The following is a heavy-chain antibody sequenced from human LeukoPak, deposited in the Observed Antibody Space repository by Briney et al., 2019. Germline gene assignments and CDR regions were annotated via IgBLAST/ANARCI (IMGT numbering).Heavy chain of an antibody. Sequence: ASVKVSCKASGGTFSSYAISWVRQAPGQGLEWMGGIIPIFGTTNYAQRFQGRVAITADESTSTAYMDLSSLRSEDTAVYYCARGGNSSFEDSDYWGQGTLVTVSS. CDR3: ARGGNSSFEDSDY. V-gene: IGHV1-69*13. CDR1: GGTFSSYA. J-gene: IGHJ4*02. D-gene: IGHD6-6*01. CDR2: IIPIFGTT.